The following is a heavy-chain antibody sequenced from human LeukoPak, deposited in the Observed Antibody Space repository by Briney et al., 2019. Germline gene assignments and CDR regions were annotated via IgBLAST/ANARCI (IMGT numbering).Heavy chain of an antibody. CDR3: ARREGYYGSGSYLRGFEYFQH. CDR1: GYSFTSYW. J-gene: IGHJ1*01. Sequence: GESLEISCKGSGYSFTSYWIGWVRQMPGKGLEWMGIIYPDDSDTTYSPSFQGQVTISADRSISTAYLQWSSLKASDTAMYYCARREGYYGSGSYLRGFEYFQHWGQGTLVTVSS. V-gene: IGHV5-51*01. D-gene: IGHD3-10*01. CDR2: IYPDDSDT.